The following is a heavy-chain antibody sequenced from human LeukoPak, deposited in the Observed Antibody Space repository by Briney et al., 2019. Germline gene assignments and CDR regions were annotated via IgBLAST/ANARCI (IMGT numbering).Heavy chain of an antibody. CDR2: IYYSGST. J-gene: IGHJ4*02. CDR1: GGSIGSYY. D-gene: IGHD1-26*01. V-gene: IGHV4-59*01. Sequence: PSETLSLTCTVSGGSIGSYYWSWIRQRPGKGLEWIGYIYYSGSTNYNPSLKSRVTISVDTSKNQFSLKLSSVTAADTAVYYCARDYSGSYSFDYWGQGTLVTVSS. CDR3: ARDYSGSYSFDY.